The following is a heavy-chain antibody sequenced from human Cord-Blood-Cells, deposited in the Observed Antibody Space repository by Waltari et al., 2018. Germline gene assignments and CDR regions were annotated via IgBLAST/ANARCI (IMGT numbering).Heavy chain of an antibody. CDR1: GFPFSSNS. CDR2: ISSSSSYI. Sequence: EVQLVESGGGLVKPGGSLRLSCAASGFPFSSNSMNCVRQAPGKGLEWVSSISSSSSYIYYAESVKGRFTISRDNAKNSLYLQMNSLRAEDTAVYYCARTSGWYAFDIWGQGTMVTVSS. CDR3: ARTSGWYAFDI. J-gene: IGHJ3*02. V-gene: IGHV3-21*01. D-gene: IGHD6-19*01.